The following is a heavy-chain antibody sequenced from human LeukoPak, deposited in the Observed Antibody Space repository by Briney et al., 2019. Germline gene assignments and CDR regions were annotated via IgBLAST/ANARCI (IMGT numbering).Heavy chain of an antibody. V-gene: IGHV4-61*01. CDR2: IYYSGST. J-gene: IGHJ4*02. D-gene: IGHD3-10*01. Sequence: SETLSHTCSVSGGSVSSGTYYWSWTRQPPGKGLEWIGYIYYSGSTNYNPSLKSRVTISVDTSRNQFSLKLNSLTAADTAVYYCASVFRGSGNYFDYWGQGSLVSVSS. CDR3: ASVFRGSGNYFDY. CDR1: GGSVSSGTYY.